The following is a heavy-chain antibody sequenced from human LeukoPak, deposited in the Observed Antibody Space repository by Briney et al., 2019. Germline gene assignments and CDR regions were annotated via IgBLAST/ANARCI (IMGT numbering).Heavy chain of an antibody. Sequence: PGESLKISCKGSRSTFSSYCIAWARQMPGKGLDWMGIIFPGDSDTRYSPSFQGQVTISADKSISTAYLQWSSLRASDTAMYYCARQPGSGAWGQGTLVTVSS. D-gene: IGHD1-14*01. CDR1: RSTFSSYC. J-gene: IGHJ5*02. CDR2: IFPGDSDT. CDR3: ARQPGSGA. V-gene: IGHV5-51*01.